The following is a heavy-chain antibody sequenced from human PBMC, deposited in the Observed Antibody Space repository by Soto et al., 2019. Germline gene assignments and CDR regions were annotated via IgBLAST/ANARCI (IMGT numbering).Heavy chain of an antibody. D-gene: IGHD1-26*01. Sequence: SETLSLTCTVSGGSISSGGYYWSWIRQHPGKGLEWIGYIYYSGSTYYNPSLKSRVTISVDTSKNQFSLKLSSVTAADTAVYYCASHPRGATTYYYYGMDVWGQGTTVTVSS. CDR2: IYYSGST. CDR1: GGSISSGGYY. J-gene: IGHJ6*02. V-gene: IGHV4-31*03. CDR3: ASHPRGATTYYYYGMDV.